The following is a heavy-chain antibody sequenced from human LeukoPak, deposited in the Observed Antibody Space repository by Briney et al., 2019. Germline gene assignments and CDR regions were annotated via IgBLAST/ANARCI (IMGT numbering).Heavy chain of an antibody. CDR1: GGTFSSYA. CDR3: ARSMVRGVMIYYYYGMDV. D-gene: IGHD3-10*01. J-gene: IGHJ6*02. CDR2: IIPILGIA. Sequence: SVKVSCKASGGTFSSYAISWVRQAPGQGLEWMRGIIPILGIANYAQKFQGRVTITADKSTSTAYMELSSLRSEDTAVYYCARSMVRGVMIYYYYGMDVWGQGTTVTVSS. V-gene: IGHV1-69*10.